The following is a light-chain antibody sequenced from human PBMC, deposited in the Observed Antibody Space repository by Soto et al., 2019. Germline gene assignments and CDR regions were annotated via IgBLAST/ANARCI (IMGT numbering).Light chain of an antibody. CDR3: HQYNNWPSLT. CDR1: QSVSSN. V-gene: IGKV3-15*01. Sequence: EIVMTQSPATLSVSPGDRATISCRASQSVSSNLAWYQQKPGKAPRLLIYGASTMATGIPARFSGSGSGTAFTLTISSRQSEDVAVSYCHQYNNWPSLTFGQGTKVEIK. J-gene: IGKJ4*01. CDR2: GAS.